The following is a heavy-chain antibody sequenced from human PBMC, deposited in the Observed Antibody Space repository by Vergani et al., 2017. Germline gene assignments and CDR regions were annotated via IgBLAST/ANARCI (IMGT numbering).Heavy chain of an antibody. CDR3: ASQPRLRYFDWLLSRYGMDV. CDR2: ISSSGSTI. V-gene: IGHV3-48*03. Sequence: EVQLVESGGGLVQPGGSLRLSCAASGFTFSSYEMNWVRQAPGKGLEWVSYISSSGSTIYYADSVKGRFTISRDNAKNSLYLQMNSLRAEDTAVYYCASQPRLRYFDWLLSRYGMDVWGQGTTVTVSS. CDR1: GFTFSSYE. D-gene: IGHD3-9*01. J-gene: IGHJ6*02.